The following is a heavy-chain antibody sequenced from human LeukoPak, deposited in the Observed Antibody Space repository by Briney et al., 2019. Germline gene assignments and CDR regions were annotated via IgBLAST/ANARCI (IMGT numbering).Heavy chain of an antibody. CDR3: TKERGSY. CDR2: ISSSADTI. V-gene: IGHV3-48*03. Sequence: GGSLRLSCAASGFIFSSDEMTWVRQAPGKGLGSVSFISSSADTILYADSVKGRFTISRDNGKNALYLQMNSLRAEDTAVYYCTKERGSYWGQGTLVTVSS. CDR1: GFIFSSDE. J-gene: IGHJ4*02.